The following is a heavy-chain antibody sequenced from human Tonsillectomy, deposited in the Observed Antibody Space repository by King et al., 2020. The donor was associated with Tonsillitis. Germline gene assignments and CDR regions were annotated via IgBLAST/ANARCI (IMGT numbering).Heavy chain of an antibody. CDR3: AKTPWIRGVAPIDY. CDR1: GFTFSSYA. CDR2: ISGSGDST. J-gene: IGHJ4*02. D-gene: IGHD3-10*01. Sequence: VQLVQSGGGLVQPGGSLRLSCAASGFTFSSYAMSWVRQAPGKGLEWVSGISGSGDSTYYVDSVKGRFTISRDNSKNTLFLQLNSLRADDTAVYYCAKTPWIRGVAPIDYWGQGTQVTVSS. V-gene: IGHV3-23*04.